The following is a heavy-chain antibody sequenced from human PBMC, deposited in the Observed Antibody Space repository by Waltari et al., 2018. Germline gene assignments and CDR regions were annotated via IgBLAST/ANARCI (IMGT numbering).Heavy chain of an antibody. Sequence: EVQLVESGGGLVKPGGSLRLSCAASGFTFSSYSMNWVRQAPGKGLEWVASISSSSSYIYYADSVKGRFTISRDNAKNSLYLQMNSLRAEDTAVYYCARDQSTLSGAFDIWGQGTMVTVSS. CDR3: ARDQSTLSGAFDI. CDR2: ISSSSSYI. V-gene: IGHV3-21*01. J-gene: IGHJ3*02. CDR1: GFTFSSYS.